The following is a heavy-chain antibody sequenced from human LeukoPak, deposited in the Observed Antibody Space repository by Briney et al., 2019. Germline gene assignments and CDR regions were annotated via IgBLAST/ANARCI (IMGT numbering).Heavy chain of an antibody. D-gene: IGHD3-22*01. CDR2: IYPGDSDT. Sequence: GESLKISCKGSGYSFSSYWIGWVRQMPGKGLEWMGIIYPGDSDTRYSPSFQGQVTISADKSISTAYLQWSSLKASDTAMYYCARRADSSGFYSAPDYWGQGTLVTASS. CDR3: ARRADSSGFYSAPDY. V-gene: IGHV5-51*01. J-gene: IGHJ4*02. CDR1: GYSFSSYW.